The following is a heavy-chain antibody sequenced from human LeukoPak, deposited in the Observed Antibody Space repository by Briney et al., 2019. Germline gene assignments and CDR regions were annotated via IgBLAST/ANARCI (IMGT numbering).Heavy chain of an antibody. CDR1: GYTFTGYH. J-gene: IGHJ5*02. CDR3: ARDSLRTAIAMAGGNWFDP. CDR2: INPSGGST. Sequence: ASVTVSCTASGYTFTGYHMHWVRQAPGQGLEWMGIINPSGGSTSYAEKFQGRVTMTRDTSTSTVYMELSSLRSEDTAVYYCARDSLRTAIAMAGGNWFDPWGQGTLVTVSS. V-gene: IGHV1-46*01. D-gene: IGHD6-19*01.